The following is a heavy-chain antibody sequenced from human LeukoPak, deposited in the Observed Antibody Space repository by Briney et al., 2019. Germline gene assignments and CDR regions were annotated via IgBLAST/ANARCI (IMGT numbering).Heavy chain of an antibody. J-gene: IGHJ6*03. D-gene: IGHD2-2*01. V-gene: IGHV1-69*05. CDR2: IIPIFGTA. Sequence: SVKVSCKASGGTFSSYAISWVRQAPGQGLEWMGGIIPIFGTANYAQKFQGRVTITTDESTSTAYMELSSLRSEDTAVYYCASPSVQYQRKRANGYYYYMDVWGKGTTVTVSS. CDR1: GGTFSSYA. CDR3: ASPSVQYQRKRANGYYYYMDV.